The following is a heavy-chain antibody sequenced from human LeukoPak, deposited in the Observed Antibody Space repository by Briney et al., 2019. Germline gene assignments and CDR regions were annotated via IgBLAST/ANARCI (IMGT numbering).Heavy chain of an antibody. CDR3: ARDLDNGAVIDY. D-gene: IGHD4-17*01. Sequence: GGSLRLSCAASGFTFSSYWMRWVRQAPGKGLEWVANIKQDGSEKYYVDSVKGRFTISRDNAKNPLYLQMNSLRAEDTAVYYFARDLDNGAVIDYWGQGTLVTVSS. CDR2: IKQDGSEK. J-gene: IGHJ4*02. V-gene: IGHV3-7*01. CDR1: GFTFSSYW.